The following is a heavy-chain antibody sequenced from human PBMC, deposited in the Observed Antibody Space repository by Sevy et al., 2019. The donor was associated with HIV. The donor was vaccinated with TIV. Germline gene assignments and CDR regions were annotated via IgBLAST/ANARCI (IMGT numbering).Heavy chain of an antibody. CDR2: ISSGTSTI. Sequence: GGSLRLSCAASGFTFSIYSMNWVRQAPGKGLEWVSYISSGTSTICYSDSVKGRFTISRDNAKNSLYLQMNSLRDEYTAVYYCARDRGVRGVQIDYWGQGTLVTVSS. CDR1: GFTFSIYS. D-gene: IGHD3-10*01. J-gene: IGHJ4*02. V-gene: IGHV3-48*02. CDR3: ARDRGVRGVQIDY.